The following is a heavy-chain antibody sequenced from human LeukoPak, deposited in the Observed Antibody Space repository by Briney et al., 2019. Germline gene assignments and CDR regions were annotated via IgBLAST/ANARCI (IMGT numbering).Heavy chain of an antibody. V-gene: IGHV3-30*18. J-gene: IGHJ5*02. D-gene: IGHD3-10*01. CDR3: AKEQLT. Sequence: GGSLRLSCAASGFTFSSNGMHWVRQAPGKGLEWVAVISYDGSNKHYADSVKGRFTISRDNSKNTLYLQMNSLGAEDTAVYYCAKEQLTWGQGTLVTVSS. CDR1: GFTFSSNG. CDR2: ISYDGSNK.